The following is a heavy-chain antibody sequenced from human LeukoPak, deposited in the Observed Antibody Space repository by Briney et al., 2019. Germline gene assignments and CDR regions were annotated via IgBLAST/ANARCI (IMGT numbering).Heavy chain of an antibody. D-gene: IGHD6-13*01. V-gene: IGHV4-39*07. J-gene: IGHJ4*02. CDR2: IYYSGST. CDR3: ARGDSSWGPIDY. Sequence: SETLSLTCTVSGGSISSSSYYWGWIRQPPGKGLEWIGGIYYSGSTYYNPSLKSRVTISVDTSKNQFSLKLSSVTAADTAVYYCARGDSSWGPIDYWGQGTLVTVSS. CDR1: GGSISSSSYY.